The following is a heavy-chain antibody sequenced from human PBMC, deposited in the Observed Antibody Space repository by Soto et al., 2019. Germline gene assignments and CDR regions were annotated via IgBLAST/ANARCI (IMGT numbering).Heavy chain of an antibody. D-gene: IGHD6-13*01. V-gene: IGHV3-9*01. CDR3: AKDMGQGGSSSGDYFFDY. CDR2: ISWNSGSI. Sequence: GGSLRLSCAASGFTFDDYAMHWVRQAPGKGLEWVSGISWNSGSIGYADSVKGRFTISRDNAKNSLYLQMNSLRAEDTALYYCAKDMGQGGSSSGDYFFDYWGQGTLVTVSS. CDR1: GFTFDDYA. J-gene: IGHJ4*02.